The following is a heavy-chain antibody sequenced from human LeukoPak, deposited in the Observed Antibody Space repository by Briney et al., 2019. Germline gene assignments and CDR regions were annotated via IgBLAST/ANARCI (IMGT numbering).Heavy chain of an antibody. CDR1: GFTFSSYG. Sequence: GGSLRLSCAASGFTFSSYGMHWVRQAPGKGLEWVAVISYDGSNKYCADSVKGRFTISRDNSKSTLYLQMNSLRTEDTAVYYCAREEYDYALGAFDYWGQGTLVTVSS. V-gene: IGHV3-30*03. D-gene: IGHD4/OR15-4a*01. CDR3: AREEYDYALGAFDY. CDR2: ISYDGSNK. J-gene: IGHJ4*02.